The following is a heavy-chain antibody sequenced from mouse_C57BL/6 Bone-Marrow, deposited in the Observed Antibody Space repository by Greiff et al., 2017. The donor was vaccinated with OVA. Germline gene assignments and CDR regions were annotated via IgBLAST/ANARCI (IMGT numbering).Heavy chain of an antibody. CDR3: ARRYYGSRRAWFAY. V-gene: IGHV1-81*01. CDR1: GYTFTSYG. J-gene: IGHJ3*01. Sequence: QVQLQQSGAELARPGASVKLSCKASGYTFTSYGISWVKQRTGQGLEWIGEIYPRSGNTYYNEKFKGKATLTADKSSSTAYMELRSLTSEDSAVYFCARRYYGSRRAWFAYWGQGTLVTVSA. D-gene: IGHD1-1*01. CDR2: IYPRSGNT.